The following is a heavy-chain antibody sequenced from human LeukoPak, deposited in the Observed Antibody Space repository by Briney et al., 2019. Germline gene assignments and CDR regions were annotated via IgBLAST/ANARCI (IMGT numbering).Heavy chain of an antibody. J-gene: IGHJ4*02. CDR1: GASISSSGYS. Sequence: SETLSLTCTVSGASISSSGYSWGWIRQPPGKGLEWIASISYGGSTYYNPSLKSRVTISVDTSKNEFSLKLTFVTAADTAVYYCARPYFGYNTGWTIDSWGQGTLVTVSS. D-gene: IGHD6-25*01. V-gene: IGHV4-39*01. CDR3: ARPYFGYNTGWTIDS. CDR2: ISYGGST.